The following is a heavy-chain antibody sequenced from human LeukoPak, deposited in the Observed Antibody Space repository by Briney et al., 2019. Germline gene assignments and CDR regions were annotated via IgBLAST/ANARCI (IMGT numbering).Heavy chain of an antibody. J-gene: IGHJ4*02. CDR2: IYYSGST. CDR3: ARSIAARPFDY. Sequence: PSETLSLTCTVSGGSISSYYWSWIWQPPGKGLEWIGYIYYSGSTNYNPSLKSRVTISVDTSKNQFSLKLSSVTAADTAVYYCARSIAARPFDYWGQGTLVTVSS. CDR1: GGSISSYY. V-gene: IGHV4-59*01. D-gene: IGHD6-6*01.